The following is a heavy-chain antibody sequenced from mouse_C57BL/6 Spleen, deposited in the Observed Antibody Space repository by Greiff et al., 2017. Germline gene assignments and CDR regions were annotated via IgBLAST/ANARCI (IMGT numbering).Heavy chain of an antibody. Sequence: VQLQQSGTELVKPGASVKLSCKASGYTFTSYWMHWVKQRPGQGLEWIGNINPSNGGTNYNEKFKSKATLTVDKSSSTAYMQLSSLTSEDSAVYYCARSDSSGYEAFFAYWGQGTLVTVSA. J-gene: IGHJ3*01. CDR3: ARSDSSGYEAFFAY. CDR2: INPSNGGT. V-gene: IGHV1-53*01. D-gene: IGHD3-2*02. CDR1: GYTFTSYW.